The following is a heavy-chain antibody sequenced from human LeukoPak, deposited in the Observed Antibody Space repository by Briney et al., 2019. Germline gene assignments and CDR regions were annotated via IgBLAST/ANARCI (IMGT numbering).Heavy chain of an antibody. CDR1: GYAFTSYG. CDR2: ISVYNGNT. J-gene: IGHJ4*02. Sequence: ASVKVSCKASGYAFTSYGISWLRQAPGQGLEWMGWISVYNGNTKYAQKLQGRVTMTTDTSTSTAYMELRSLRSDDTAVYYCARDTSSSWTRFDDWGQGSLVTVSS. CDR3: ARDTSSSWTRFDD. V-gene: IGHV1-18*01. D-gene: IGHD6-13*01.